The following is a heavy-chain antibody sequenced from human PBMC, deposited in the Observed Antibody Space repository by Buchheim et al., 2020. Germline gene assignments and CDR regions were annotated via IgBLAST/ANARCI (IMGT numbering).Heavy chain of an antibody. V-gene: IGHV4-34*01. CDR3: ARRITTVRGITVQDYHYMDV. CDR2: INRSGST. Sequence: QVQLQQWGAGLLKPSETLSLTCVVYGGSFSDYYWCWIRQPPGKGLEWIGEINRSGSTNYNPSLKLRVTISVSTAKNKFSFKLRSAIAADTAAYYCARRITTVRGITVQDYHYMDVWGKGT. J-gene: IGHJ6*03. D-gene: IGHD3-10*01. CDR1: GGSFSDYY.